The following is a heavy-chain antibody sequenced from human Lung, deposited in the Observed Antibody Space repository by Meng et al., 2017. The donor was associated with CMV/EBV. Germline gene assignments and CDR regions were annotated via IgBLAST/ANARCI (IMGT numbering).Heavy chain of an antibody. Sequence: SCAASGFTFSTAWMSWVRQAPGKGLEWVGRIKSKTDGGTTDYAAPVKGRFTMSRDDLRNTLYLQMNSLKTDDTGVYYCTTGRRFDYWGQGTLVTVSS. CDR1: GFTFSTAW. V-gene: IGHV3-15*01. CDR2: IKSKTDGGTT. CDR3: TTGRRFDY. J-gene: IGHJ4*02.